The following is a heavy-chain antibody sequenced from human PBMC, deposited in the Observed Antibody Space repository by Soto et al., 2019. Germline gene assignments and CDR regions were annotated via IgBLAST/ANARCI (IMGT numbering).Heavy chain of an antibody. D-gene: IGHD4-17*01. J-gene: IGHJ6*03. CDR3: ARQSVTKGYYYYYMDV. CDR1: GFTFDDYG. Sequence: GGSLRLSCAASGFTFDDYGMSWVRQAPGKGLEWVSGINWNGGSTGYADSVKGRFTISRDNAKNSLYLQMNSLRAEDTALYHCARQSVTKGYYYYYMDVWGKGTTVTVSS. CDR2: INWNGGST. V-gene: IGHV3-20*01.